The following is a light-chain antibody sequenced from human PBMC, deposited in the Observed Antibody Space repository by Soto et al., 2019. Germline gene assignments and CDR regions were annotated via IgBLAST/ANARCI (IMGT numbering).Light chain of an antibody. CDR3: QQYGHSLWT. J-gene: IGKJ1*01. CDR2: GAS. CDR1: QGVSSGH. Sequence: EMVMTQSAATLSVSPGERATHSCRASQGVSSGHLAWYQQKPGQAPRLLIYGASSRASGIPDRFSGSGSGTDFTLTISRLEPEDYAVYYCQQYGHSLWTFGQRTKVDI. V-gene: IGKV3-20*01.